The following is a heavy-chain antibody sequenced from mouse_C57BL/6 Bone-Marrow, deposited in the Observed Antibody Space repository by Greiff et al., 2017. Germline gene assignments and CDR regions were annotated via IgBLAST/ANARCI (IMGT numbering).Heavy chain of an antibody. D-gene: IGHD2-1*01. V-gene: IGHV1-50*01. CDR3: AYYGNYGGFDY. J-gene: IGHJ2*01. Sequence: VQLQQPGAELVKPGASVTLSCKASGYTFTSYWMQWVKQRPGQGLEWIGEFDPSDSYSNYNQKFKGKATLAVDTSSSTAYMQLSSLTSEDSAVYYCAYYGNYGGFDYWGQGTTLTVSS. CDR1: GYTFTSYW. CDR2: FDPSDSYS.